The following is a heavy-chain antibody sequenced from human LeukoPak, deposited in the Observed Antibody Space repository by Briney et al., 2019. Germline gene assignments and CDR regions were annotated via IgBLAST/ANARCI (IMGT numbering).Heavy chain of an antibody. CDR2: IYYSGST. J-gene: IGHJ4*02. CDR1: GGSISSYY. CDR3: ARESGSSWYPAVDY. Sequence: SETLSLTCTVSGGSISSYYWSWIRQPPGKGLEWIGYIYYSGSTNYNPSLKSRVTISVDTSKNQFSLKLSSVTAADTAVYYCARESGSSWYPAVDYWGQGTLVTVSS. D-gene: IGHD6-13*01. V-gene: IGHV4-59*01.